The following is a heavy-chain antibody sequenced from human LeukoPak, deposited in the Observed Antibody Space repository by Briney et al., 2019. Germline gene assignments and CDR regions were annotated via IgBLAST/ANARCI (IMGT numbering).Heavy chain of an antibody. V-gene: IGHV3-53*01. Sequence: PGGSLRLSCAASGFTFSTYSMNWVRQAPGKGLEWVSVIYTGGTTYYADSVKGRFTISRDNSKNTLYLQMNSLRAEDTAVYYCARRYYSMDVWGQGTTVTISS. J-gene: IGHJ6*02. CDR2: IYTGGTT. CDR3: ARRYYSMDV. CDR1: GFTFSTYS.